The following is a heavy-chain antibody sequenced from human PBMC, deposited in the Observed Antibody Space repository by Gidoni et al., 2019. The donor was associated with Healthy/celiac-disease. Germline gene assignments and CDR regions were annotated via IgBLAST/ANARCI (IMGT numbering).Heavy chain of an antibody. V-gene: IGHV3-33*01. CDR2: IWYDGSNK. CDR3: ARDHEDYYYDSSGLNY. D-gene: IGHD3-22*01. J-gene: IGHJ4*02. CDR1: GFTFSSYG. Sequence: QVQLVESGGGVVQPGRSLRLSCAASGFTFSSYGMHWVRQAPGKGLEWVAVIWYDGSNKYYADSVKGRFTISRDNSKNTLYLQMNSLRAEDTAVYYCARDHEDYYYDSSGLNYWGQGTLVTVSS.